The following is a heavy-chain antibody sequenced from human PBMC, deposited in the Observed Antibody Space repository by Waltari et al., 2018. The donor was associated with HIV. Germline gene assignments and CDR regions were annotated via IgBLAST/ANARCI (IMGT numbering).Heavy chain of an antibody. J-gene: IGHJ4*02. Sequence: EVQLVESGGGLVQPGGSLRLSCAASGFNFNIYSMNWVRRTPGKGMEWVSFISSGTEDIYYADSVKGRFTISRDSARNSMFLQMSSLRVEDTALYFCARGASGGKYRPAYFDHWGQGTQVTVSS. CDR3: ARGASGGKYRPAYFDH. V-gene: IGHV3-21*02. CDR1: GFNFNIYS. CDR2: ISSGTEDI. D-gene: IGHD2-15*01.